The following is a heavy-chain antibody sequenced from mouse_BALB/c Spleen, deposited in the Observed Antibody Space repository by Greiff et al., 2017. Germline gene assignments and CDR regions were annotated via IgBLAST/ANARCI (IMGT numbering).Heavy chain of an antibody. J-gene: IGHJ2*01. CDR2: IYPGSGST. CDR3: TRKDYYGDY. CDR1: GYTFTSYW. V-gene: IGHV1S22*01. Sequence: LQQPGSELVRPGASVKLSCKASGYTFTSYWMHWVKQRPGQGLEWIGNIYPGSGSTNYDEKFKSKATLTVDTSSSTAYMQLSSLTSEDSAVYYCTRKDYYGDYWGQGTTLTVSS.